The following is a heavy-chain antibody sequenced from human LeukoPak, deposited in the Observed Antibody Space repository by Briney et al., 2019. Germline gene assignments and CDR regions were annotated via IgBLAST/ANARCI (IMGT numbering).Heavy chain of an antibody. V-gene: IGHV4-30-4*01. Sequence: SQTLSLTCTVSGVSISSGDYYWSWIRQPPGKGLEWIVYIYYSGSTYYNPSLKSRFTISVDTSKNQFSLKLSSVTAADTAVYYCARDSDVSFGLGGAFDIWGQGTMVTVSS. J-gene: IGHJ3*02. CDR1: GVSISSGDYY. CDR3: ARDSDVSFGLGGAFDI. CDR2: IYYSGST. D-gene: IGHD3-16*01.